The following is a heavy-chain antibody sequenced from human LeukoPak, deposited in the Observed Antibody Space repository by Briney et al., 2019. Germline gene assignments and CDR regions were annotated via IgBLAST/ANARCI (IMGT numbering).Heavy chain of an antibody. J-gene: IGHJ5*02. CDR3: ARGQSYGWFDP. CDR2: ISGSSSYI. CDR1: GFTFSTYS. D-gene: IGHD5-18*01. Sequence: PGGSLRLSCAASGFTFSTYSMNWVRQAPGKGLEWVSSISGSSSYIYYADSVRGRFTISRDNAKNSLYLQMKSLRAEDTAVYYCARGQSYGWFDPWGQGTLVTVSS. V-gene: IGHV3-21*01.